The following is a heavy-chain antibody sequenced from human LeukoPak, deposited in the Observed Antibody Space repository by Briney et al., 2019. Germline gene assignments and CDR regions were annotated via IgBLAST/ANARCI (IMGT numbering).Heavy chain of an antibody. CDR3: ARGRVAVAGWGDF. V-gene: IGHV3-21*01. CDR2: ISTSGTYI. CDR1: GFTFSSYS. Sequence: GGSLRLSCAASGFTFSSYSMNWVRQAPGKGLEWVSSISTSGTYIYYADSVKGRFTVSRDNAKNSLFLQMNSLRAEDTAVYYCARGRVAVAGWGDFWGQGTLVTVSS. D-gene: IGHD6-19*01. J-gene: IGHJ4*02.